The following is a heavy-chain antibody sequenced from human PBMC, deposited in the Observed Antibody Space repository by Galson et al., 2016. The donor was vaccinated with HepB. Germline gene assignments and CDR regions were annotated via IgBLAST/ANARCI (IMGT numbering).Heavy chain of an antibody. CDR2: IYPGDSDS. CDR3: ARRKNIAVTGTGGAFDI. V-gene: IGHV5-51*01. D-gene: IGHD6-19*01. J-gene: IGHJ3*02. Sequence: QSGAEVKKPGESLKISCKGSGYSFTTYWIGWVRQMPGKGLEWMGIIYPGDSDSRYSPSFQGQVTFSADKSISTAYLQWSSLKASDTAMYYCARRKNIAVTGTGGAFDIWGQGTVVTVSS. CDR1: GYSFTTYW.